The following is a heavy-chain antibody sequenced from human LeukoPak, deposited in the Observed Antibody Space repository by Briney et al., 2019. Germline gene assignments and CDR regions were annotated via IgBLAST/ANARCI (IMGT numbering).Heavy chain of an antibody. V-gene: IGHV4-34*01. CDR1: GGSFSGYY. CDR2: INHSGST. CDR3: ARVGSIYRDNWFDP. D-gene: IGHD3-10*01. J-gene: IGHJ5*02. Sequence: SETLSLTCAVYGGSFSGYYWSWIRQPPGKGLEWIGEINHSGSTNYNPSLKSRVTISVDTSKNQFSLKLSSVTAADTAVYYCARVGSIYRDNWFDPWGQGTLVTVSS.